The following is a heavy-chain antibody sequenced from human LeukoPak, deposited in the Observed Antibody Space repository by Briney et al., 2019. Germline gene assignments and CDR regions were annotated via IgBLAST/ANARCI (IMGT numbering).Heavy chain of an antibody. CDR2: ISYDGSNK. J-gene: IGHJ4*02. CDR1: GFTFNNYA. Sequence: GGSLRLSCAASGFTFNNYAMTWVRQAPGKGLEWVAVISYDGSNKYYADSVKGRFTISRDNSKNTLYLQMNSLRAEDTAVYYCARGERLPRDYWGQGTLVTVSS. D-gene: IGHD1-1*01. V-gene: IGHV3-30-3*01. CDR3: ARGERLPRDY.